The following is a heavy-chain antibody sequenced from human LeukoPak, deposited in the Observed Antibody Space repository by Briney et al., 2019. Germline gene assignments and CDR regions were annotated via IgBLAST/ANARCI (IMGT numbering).Heavy chain of an antibody. V-gene: IGHV1-3*02. J-gene: IGHJ3*02. D-gene: IGHD2-21*01. CDR2: TETGNDDT. CDR3: ARGFQGTFDI. Sequence: GASVKVSCKASGHTFTKHAMHWVRQAPGQRFEWMGWTETGNDDTTYSQEFQDRVTITRDTSASTVYMELSSLRSEDTAMYYCARGFQGTFDIWGQGTMVTVSS. CDR1: GHTFTKHA.